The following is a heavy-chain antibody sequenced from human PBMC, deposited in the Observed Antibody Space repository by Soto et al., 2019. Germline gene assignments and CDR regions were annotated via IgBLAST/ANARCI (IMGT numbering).Heavy chain of an antibody. CDR1: GGSITSSGYY. J-gene: IGHJ4*02. CDR2: TSNSGST. D-gene: IGHD2-2*01. V-gene: IGHV4-31*03. CDR3: ARGGGSTKVDY. Sequence: QVQLQESGPGLVKPSQTLSLTCTVSGGSITSSGYYWSWIRQHPGEGLEWIGFTSNSGSTSYNPSPQSRVTIPADTSSHQFSLNLKSVTAADTAVYYCARGGGSTKVDYWGQGTLVTVSP.